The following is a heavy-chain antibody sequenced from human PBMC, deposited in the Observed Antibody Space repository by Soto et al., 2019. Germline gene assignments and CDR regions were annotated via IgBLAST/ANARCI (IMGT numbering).Heavy chain of an antibody. Sequence: SETLSLTCAVYGGSGGSFSGYYWSWIRQPPGKGLEWIGEINHSGSTNYNPSLKSRVTISVDTSKNQFSLKLSSVTAADTSVYYFSRNNYDSSGYYHYYYGMDVWGQGTTVTV. V-gene: IGHV4-34*01. CDR2: INHSGST. D-gene: IGHD3-22*01. CDR3: SRNNYDSSGYYHYYYGMDV. J-gene: IGHJ6*02. CDR1: GGSGGSFSGYY.